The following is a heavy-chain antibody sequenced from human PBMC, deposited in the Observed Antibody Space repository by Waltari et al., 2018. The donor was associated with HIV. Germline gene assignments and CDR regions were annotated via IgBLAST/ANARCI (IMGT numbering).Heavy chain of an antibody. V-gene: IGHV3-21*01. D-gene: IGHD5-18*01. Sequence: EVQLVESGGGLVEPGGSLRLSCAASELIFNSRSINWVRQAPGKGLEWVASISSSSNYMYYADSVRGRFTISRDNAKNSLYLQMNSLRVEDTAVYYCARGASDWVESYGFEYFDLWGRGTLVTVSS. CDR3: ARGASDWVESYGFEYFDL. CDR1: ELIFNSRS. J-gene: IGHJ2*01. CDR2: ISSSSNYM.